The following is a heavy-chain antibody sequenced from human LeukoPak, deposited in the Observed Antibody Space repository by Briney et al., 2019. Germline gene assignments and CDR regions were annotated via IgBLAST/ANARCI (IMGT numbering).Heavy chain of an antibody. CDR2: VHWDDDK. J-gene: IGHJ3*02. CDR1: GFSLIPQKVG. D-gene: IGHD2-15*01. CDR3: ARRLGLAHAFDI. V-gene: IGHV2-5*02. Sequence: SGPTLVNPTQTLTLTFTLSGFSLIPQKVGVGCIRQPPVKALEWLALVHWDDDKWYSLSLKSRLTLSKDTSKNQVVLTMTNMDPVDTATYYCARRLGLAHAFDIWGQGTMVTVSS.